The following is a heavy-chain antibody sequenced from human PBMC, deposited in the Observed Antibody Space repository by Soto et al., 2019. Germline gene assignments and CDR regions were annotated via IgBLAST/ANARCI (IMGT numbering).Heavy chain of an antibody. Sequence: SETLSLTCTVPGGSIRSYYWSWIRQPPGKGLEWIGYIYYSGSTNYNPSLKSRVTISVDTSKNQFSLKLSSVTAADTAVYYCARSPYVWGSYRYTPDAFDIWGQGTMVT. CDR3: ARSPYVWGSYRYTPDAFDI. CDR2: IYYSGST. J-gene: IGHJ3*02. D-gene: IGHD3-16*02. V-gene: IGHV4-59*01. CDR1: GGSIRSYY.